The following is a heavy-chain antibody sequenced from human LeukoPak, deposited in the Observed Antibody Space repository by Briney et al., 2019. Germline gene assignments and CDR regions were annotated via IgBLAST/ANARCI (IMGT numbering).Heavy chain of an antibody. V-gene: IGHV4-34*01. CDR2: INHSGRT. CDR1: GGSFSGYY. D-gene: IGHD7-27*01. Sequence: SETLSLTCAVYGGSFSGYYWSWIRQAPGKGLAWIGEINHSGRTNYNPSLESRVTISVDTSKNQFSLNLTSVTAADTAVYYCVRVFGANWGSDGYGMDVWGQGTTVTVSS. J-gene: IGHJ6*02. CDR3: VRVFGANWGSDGYGMDV.